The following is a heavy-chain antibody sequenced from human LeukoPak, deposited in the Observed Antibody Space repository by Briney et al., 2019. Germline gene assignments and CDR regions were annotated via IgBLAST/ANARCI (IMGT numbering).Heavy chain of an antibody. CDR1: GGSISSSNNY. CDR3: ARLRYASGSYSVFDY. J-gene: IGHJ4*02. D-gene: IGHD3-10*01. CDR2: IYYSGST. Sequence: PSETLSLTCTVSGGSISSSNNYWGRIRQPLGKGLEWIGSIYYSGSTYYNPSLKSRVTISLDTSKNQFSLKLRSVTATDTAVYCARLRYASGSYSVFDYWGQGTLVTVSS. V-gene: IGHV4-39*01.